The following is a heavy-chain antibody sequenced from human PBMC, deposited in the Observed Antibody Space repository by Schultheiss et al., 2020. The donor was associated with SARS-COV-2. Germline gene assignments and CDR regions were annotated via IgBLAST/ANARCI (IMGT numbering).Heavy chain of an antibody. J-gene: IGHJ4*02. Sequence: GGSLRLSCAASGFTFSSYAMHWVRQAPGKGLEWVAVISYDGSNKYYADSVKGRFTISRDNSKNTLYLQMNSLRAEDTAVYYCARAVVPAGTYYFDYWGQGTLVTVSS. D-gene: IGHD2-2*01. CDR2: ISYDGSNK. CDR1: GFTFSSYA. V-gene: IGHV3-30*01. CDR3: ARAVVPAGTYYFDY.